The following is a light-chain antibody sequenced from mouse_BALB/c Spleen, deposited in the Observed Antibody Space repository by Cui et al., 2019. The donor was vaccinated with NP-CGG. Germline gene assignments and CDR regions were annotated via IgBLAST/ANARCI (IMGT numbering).Light chain of an antibody. CDR2: GTN. CDR1: TGAVTTSNY. V-gene: IGLV1*01. CDR3: ALWYSNHWV. Sequence: QAVVTQESAPTTSPGETVTLTCRSNTGAVTTSNYANWVQEKPDHLFTGLIGGTNNRAPGIPARFSGSLIGDKAALTITGAQTEDEAIYFCALWYSNHWVFGGGTKLIVL. J-gene: IGLJ1*01.